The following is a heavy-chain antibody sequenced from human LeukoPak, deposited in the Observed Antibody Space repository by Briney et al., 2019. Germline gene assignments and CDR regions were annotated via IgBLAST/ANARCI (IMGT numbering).Heavy chain of an antibody. CDR2: VYYSGST. CDR1: GGSISPYY. J-gene: IGHJ4*02. Sequence: PSETLSLTCTVSGGSISPYYWSWIRQPPGKGLEWIGYVYYSGSTNYNPSLKSRVTISVDTSKNQFSLNLSSVTAADTAVYYCARKRDSSGFYPFDYWGQGALVTVSS. V-gene: IGHV4-59*01. CDR3: ARKRDSSGFYPFDY. D-gene: IGHD3-22*01.